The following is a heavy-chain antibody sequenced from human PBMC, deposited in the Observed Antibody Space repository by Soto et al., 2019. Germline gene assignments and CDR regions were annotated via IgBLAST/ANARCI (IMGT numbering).Heavy chain of an antibody. CDR1: GGSISSGGYY. D-gene: IGHD1-26*01. V-gene: IGHV4-31*03. Sequence: QVQLQESGPGLVKPSQTLSLTCTVSGGSISSGGYYWSWIRQHPGKGLEWIGYIYYSGSTYYNPSLKSRVTISVDTSQNQFSLKLSSVTAADTAEYYCARDLVGATYYYYGMDVWGQGTTVTVSS. CDR3: ARDLVGATYYYYGMDV. J-gene: IGHJ6*02. CDR2: IYYSGST.